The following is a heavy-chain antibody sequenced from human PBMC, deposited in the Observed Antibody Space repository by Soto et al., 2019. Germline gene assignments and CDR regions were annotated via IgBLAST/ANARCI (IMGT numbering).Heavy chain of an antibody. V-gene: IGHV1-3*01. D-gene: IGHD4-17*01. CDR1: GYTFTSYA. Sequence: QVPLVQSGAEVKKPGASVKVSCKASGYTFTSYAMHWVRQAPGQRLEWMGWINAGNGNTKYSQKFQGRVTITRNTSASTAYMELSSLRSEDTAVYYCARLGKTLRAFDIWGQGTMVTVSS. CDR3: ARLGKTLRAFDI. CDR2: INAGNGNT. J-gene: IGHJ3*02.